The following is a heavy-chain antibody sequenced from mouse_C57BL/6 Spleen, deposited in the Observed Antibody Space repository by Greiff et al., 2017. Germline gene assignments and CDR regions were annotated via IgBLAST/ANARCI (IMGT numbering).Heavy chain of an antibody. D-gene: IGHD3-2*02. Sequence: EVKVVESGGDLVKPGGSLKLSCAASGFTFSSYGMSWVRQTPDKRLEWVATISSGGSYTYYPDSVKGRFTISRDNAKNTLYLQMSSLKSEDTAMYYCARGELRLAYWGQGTLVTVSA. J-gene: IGHJ3*01. V-gene: IGHV5-6*01. CDR1: GFTFSSYG. CDR2: ISSGGSYT. CDR3: ARGELRLAY.